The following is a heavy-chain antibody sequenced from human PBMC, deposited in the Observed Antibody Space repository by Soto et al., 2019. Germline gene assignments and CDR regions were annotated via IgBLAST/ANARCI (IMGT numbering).Heavy chain of an antibody. CDR3: ARGLEMATIEDS. J-gene: IGHJ4*02. CDR2: IYHSGTT. Sequence: SETVSLTCTVSGCCMTYYYWSWIRQPPGKGLEWIGYIYHSGTTSYNPSLKSRVNISIDTSKKQFSLTLRSVTTADTAIYYCARGLEMATIEDSWGQG. CDR1: GCCMTYYY. V-gene: IGHV4-59*01. D-gene: IGHD5-12*01.